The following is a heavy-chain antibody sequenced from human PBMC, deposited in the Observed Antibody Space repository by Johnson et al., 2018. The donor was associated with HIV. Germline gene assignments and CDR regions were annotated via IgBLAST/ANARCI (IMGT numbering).Heavy chain of an antibody. CDR3: ATRQGLTRIGDAFDI. CDR1: GFTFINSA. D-gene: IGHD3-22*01. CDR2: ISGSGGST. J-gene: IGHJ3*02. V-gene: IGHV3-23*04. Sequence: VQLVESGGGLVHPGGSLRLSCAASGFTFINSAMTWVRQAPGKGLEWVSAISGSGGSTYYADSVKGRFTISRDNSKNTLYLQRNSLRAEDTAVYYCATRQGLTRIGDAFDIWGQGTMVTVSS.